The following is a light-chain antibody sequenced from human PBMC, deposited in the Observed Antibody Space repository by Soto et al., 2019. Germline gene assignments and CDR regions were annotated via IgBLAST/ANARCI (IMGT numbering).Light chain of an antibody. V-gene: IGKV1-12*01. J-gene: IGKJ4*01. CDR3: QQADSFPLT. CDR2: AAS. CDR1: QSIYKW. Sequence: DIPLTHSPSSVSASIGDRVTISCRASQSIYKWLVWYQQKPGKAPKLLIYAASSLQSGVPSRFSGSGYGTEFTLTISSLQPEDSATYYCQQADSFPLTFGGGTEVAI.